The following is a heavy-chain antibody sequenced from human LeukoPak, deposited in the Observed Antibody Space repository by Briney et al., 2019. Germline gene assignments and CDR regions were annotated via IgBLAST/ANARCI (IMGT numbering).Heavy chain of an antibody. CDR1: GFTFSSYA. Sequence: PGRSLRLSCAASGFTFSSYAMHWVRQAPGKGLEWVAVISYDGSNKYYADSVKGRFTISRDNSKNTLYLQMNSLRAEDTAVYYCARDPLDYGDYGGLDYWGQGTLVTVSS. J-gene: IGHJ4*02. CDR2: ISYDGSNK. V-gene: IGHV3-30-3*01. CDR3: ARDPLDYGDYGGLDY. D-gene: IGHD4-17*01.